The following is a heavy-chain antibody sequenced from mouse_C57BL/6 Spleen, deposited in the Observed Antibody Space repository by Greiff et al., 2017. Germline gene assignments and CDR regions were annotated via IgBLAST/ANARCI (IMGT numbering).Heavy chain of an antibody. Sequence: EVQLQQSGPVLVKPGASVKMSCKASGYTFTDYYMNWVKQSHGKSLEWIGVINPYNGGTSYNQKFKGKATLTVDKSSSTAYMELNSLTSEDSAVYYCARRGLLRGAMDYWGQGTSVTVSS. D-gene: IGHD1-1*01. J-gene: IGHJ4*01. CDR1: GYTFTDYY. CDR2: INPYNGGT. V-gene: IGHV1-19*01. CDR3: ARRGLLRGAMDY.